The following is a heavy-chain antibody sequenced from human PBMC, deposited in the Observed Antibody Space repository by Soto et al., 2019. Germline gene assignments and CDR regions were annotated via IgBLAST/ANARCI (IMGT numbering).Heavy chain of an antibody. CDR1: GGTFSSYT. V-gene: IGHV1-69*04. J-gene: IGHJ4*02. CDR2: IIPILGIA. Sequence: SVKVSCKASGGTFSSYTISWVRQAPGQGLEWMGRIIPILGIANYAQKFQGRVTITADKSTSTAYMELSSLRSEDTAVYYCARDSPVAVAGLFDDSGQGTLVTVSS. CDR3: ARDSPVAVAGLFDD. D-gene: IGHD6-19*01.